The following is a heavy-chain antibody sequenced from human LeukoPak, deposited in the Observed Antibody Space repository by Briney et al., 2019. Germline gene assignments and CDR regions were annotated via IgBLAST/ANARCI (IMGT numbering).Heavy chain of an antibody. CDR3: ARRYYDFWSGYYYFDY. D-gene: IGHD3-3*01. V-gene: IGHV4-34*01. CDR1: GGSFSGYY. CDR2: INHSGST. Sequence: SETLSLTCAVYGGSFSGYYWSRIRQPPGKGLEWIGEINHSGSTNYNPSLKSRVTISVDTSKNQFSLKLSSVTAADTAVYYCARRYYDFWSGYYYFDYWGQGTLVTVSS. J-gene: IGHJ4*02.